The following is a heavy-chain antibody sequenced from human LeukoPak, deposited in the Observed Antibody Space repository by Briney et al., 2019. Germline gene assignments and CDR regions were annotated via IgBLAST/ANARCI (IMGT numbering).Heavy chain of an antibody. CDR2: ISVYNGNI. V-gene: IGHV1-18*04. D-gene: IGHD5-12*01. CDR1: GYTFTSYG. Sequence: ASVKVSCKASGYTFTSYGISWVRQAPGQGLEWMGWISVYNGNINYAQKLQGRVTMTTDTSTSTAYMELRSLRSDDTAVYYCARDSAYSGYDLGFDYWGQGALVTVSS. J-gene: IGHJ4*02. CDR3: ARDSAYSGYDLGFDY.